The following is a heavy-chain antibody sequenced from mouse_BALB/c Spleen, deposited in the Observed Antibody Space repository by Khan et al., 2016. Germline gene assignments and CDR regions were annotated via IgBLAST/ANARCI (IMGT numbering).Heavy chain of an antibody. CDR3: ASYYGSSYASDY. CDR1: GYTFTSYW. D-gene: IGHD1-1*01. V-gene: IGHV1-7*01. J-gene: IGHJ4*01. Sequence: VQLQESGAELAKPGASVKMSCKASGYTFTSYWMHWVKQRPGQGLEWIGYINPSTGYTEYNQKFKDKATLTADKSSSTAYMQLSSLTSEDSAVYYCASYYGSSYASDYWGQGTSVTVSS. CDR2: INPSTGYT.